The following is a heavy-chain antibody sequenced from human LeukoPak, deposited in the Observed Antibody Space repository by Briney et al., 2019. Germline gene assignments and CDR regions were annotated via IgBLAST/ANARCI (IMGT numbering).Heavy chain of an antibody. CDR1: GFTFSSFE. J-gene: IGHJ4*02. CDR3: ARFIAAPYYFDY. D-gene: IGHD6-13*01. CDR2: ISSGGSTI. V-gene: IGHV3-48*03. Sequence: GGSLRLSCAASGFTFSSFEMKWVRQAPGKGLEWVSYISSGGSTIYYADSVKGRFTISRDNAKNSLYLQMNSLRAEDTAVYYCARFIAAPYYFDYWGRGTLVTVSS.